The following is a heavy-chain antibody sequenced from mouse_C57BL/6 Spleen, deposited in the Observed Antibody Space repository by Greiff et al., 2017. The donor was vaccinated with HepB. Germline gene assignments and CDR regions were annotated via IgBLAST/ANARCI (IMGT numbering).Heavy chain of an antibody. D-gene: IGHD2-5*01. CDR3: ARPYSNYAWFAY. CDR1: GFTFSDYY. CDR2: ISNGGGST. V-gene: IGHV5-12*01. Sequence: EVKVVESGGGLVQPGGSLKLSCAASGFTFSDYYMYWVRQTPEKRLEWVAYISNGGGSTYYPDTVKGRFTISRDNAKNTLYLQMSRLKSEDTAMYYCARPYSNYAWFAYWGQGTLVTVSA. J-gene: IGHJ3*01.